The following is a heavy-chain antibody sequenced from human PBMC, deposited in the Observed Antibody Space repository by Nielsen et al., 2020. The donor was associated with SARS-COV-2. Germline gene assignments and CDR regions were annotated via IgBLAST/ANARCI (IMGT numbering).Heavy chain of an antibody. V-gene: IGHV1-69*01. CDR2: IIPIFGTA. D-gene: IGHD2-15*01. CDR3: ARVEYCSGGSCSVYYYYGMDV. J-gene: IGHJ6*02. Sequence: WVRQAPGQGLEWMGGIIPIFGTANYAQKFQGRVTITADESTSTAYMELSSLRSEDTVVYYCARVEYCSGGSCSVYYYYGMDVWGQGTTVTVSS.